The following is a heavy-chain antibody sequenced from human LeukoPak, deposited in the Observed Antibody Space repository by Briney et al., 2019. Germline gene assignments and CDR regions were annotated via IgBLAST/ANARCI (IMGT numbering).Heavy chain of an antibody. V-gene: IGHV4-30-4*07. CDR3: ARYSNAREVFQD. D-gene: IGHD6-13*01. Sequence: PSETLSLTCDVSGGSVSSGGYCWSWIRQPQGKGLEWVGYIYNTGNTFYNPSLESRLSISIDASKNQFSMRLTSVTAADTAVYYCARYSNAREVFQDWGRGTLVAVSS. J-gene: IGHJ1*01. CDR1: GGSVSSGGYC. CDR2: IYNTGNT.